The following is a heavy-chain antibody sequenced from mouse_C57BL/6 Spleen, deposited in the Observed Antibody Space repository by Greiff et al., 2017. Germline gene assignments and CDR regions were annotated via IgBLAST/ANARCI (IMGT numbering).Heavy chain of an antibody. CDR3: ARRVTGSLDY. D-gene: IGHD2-13*01. CDR1: GFTFSSYT. V-gene: IGHV5-9*01. Sequence: EVQRVESGGGLVKPGGSLKLSCAASGFTFSSYTMSWVRQTPEQRLEWVATISGGGGNTYYPDSVKGRFTISRDNAKNTLYLQMSSLRSEDTALYYCARRVTGSLDYWGQGTSLTVSS. CDR2: ISGGGGNT. J-gene: IGHJ2*02.